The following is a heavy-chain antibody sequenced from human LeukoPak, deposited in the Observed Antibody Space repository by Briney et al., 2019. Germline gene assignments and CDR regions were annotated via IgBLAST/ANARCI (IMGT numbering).Heavy chain of an antibody. CDR2: ISSSSSSYI. Sequence: PGGSPRLSCAASGFTFSSYSMNWVRQAPGKGPEWVSSISSSSSSYIYYADSVKGRFTISRDNAKNSLYLQMNSLRAEDTAVYYCARVSQQNTIFGVVIIRLDAFDIWGQGTMVTVSS. V-gene: IGHV3-21*01. J-gene: IGHJ3*02. CDR1: GFTFSSYS. CDR3: ARVSQQNTIFGVVIIRLDAFDI. D-gene: IGHD3-3*01.